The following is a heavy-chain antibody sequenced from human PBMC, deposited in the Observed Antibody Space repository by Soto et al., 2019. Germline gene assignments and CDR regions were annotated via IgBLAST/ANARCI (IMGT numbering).Heavy chain of an antibody. D-gene: IGHD3-10*01. Sequence: QVQLVESGGGVVQPGRSLRLSCAASGFTFSSYAMHWVRQAPGKGLEWVAVISYDGSNKYYADSVKGRFTISRDNSKNTLYLQMNSLRAEDTAVYYCPRSLPDYGSGSYLSGLFDYWGQGTLVTVSS. V-gene: IGHV3-30-3*01. CDR1: GFTFSSYA. CDR2: ISYDGSNK. CDR3: PRSLPDYGSGSYLSGLFDY. J-gene: IGHJ4*02.